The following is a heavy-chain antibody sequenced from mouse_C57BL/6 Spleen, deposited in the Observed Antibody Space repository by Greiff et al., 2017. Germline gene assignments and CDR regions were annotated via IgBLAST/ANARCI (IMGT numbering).Heavy chain of an antibody. CDR1: GYTFTSYW. D-gene: IGHD1-1*01. CDR3: ARSYYYGSRPVAMDY. CDR2: IHPNSGST. Sequence: VQLQQPGAELVKPGASVKLSCKASGYTFTSYWMHWVKQRPGQGLEWIGMIHPNSGSTNYNEKFKSKATLTVDKSSSTAYMQLSSLTSEDSAVYYCARSYYYGSRPVAMDYWGQGTSVTVSS. V-gene: IGHV1-64*01. J-gene: IGHJ4*01.